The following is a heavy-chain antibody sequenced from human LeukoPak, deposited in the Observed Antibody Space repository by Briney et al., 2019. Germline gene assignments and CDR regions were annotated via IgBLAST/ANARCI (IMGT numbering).Heavy chain of an antibody. J-gene: IGHJ4*02. Sequence: GGSLRLSCAASGFTFSSYSMNWVRQAPGKGLEWVSSISSSSSYIYYADSVKGRFTISRDNAKNSLYLQMNSLRAEDTAVYYCARDSSGYDNRFDYRGQGTLVTVSS. V-gene: IGHV3-21*01. CDR3: ARDSSGYDNRFDY. D-gene: IGHD5-12*01. CDR1: GFTFSSYS. CDR2: ISSSSSYI.